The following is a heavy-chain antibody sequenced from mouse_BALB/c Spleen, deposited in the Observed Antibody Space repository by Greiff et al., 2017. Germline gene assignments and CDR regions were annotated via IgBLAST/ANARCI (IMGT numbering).Heavy chain of an antibody. CDR2: IDPENGDT. CDR1: GFNIKDYC. CDR3: NSVYYYGSSLFAY. D-gene: IGHD1-1*01. V-gene: IGHV14-4*02. Sequence: VQLQQSGAELVRSGASVKLSCTASGFNIKDYCMHWVKQRPEQGLEWIGWIDPENGDTEYAPKFQGKATMTADTSSNTAYLQLSSLTSEDTAVYYGNSVYYYGSSLFAYWGQGTLVTVSA. J-gene: IGHJ3*01.